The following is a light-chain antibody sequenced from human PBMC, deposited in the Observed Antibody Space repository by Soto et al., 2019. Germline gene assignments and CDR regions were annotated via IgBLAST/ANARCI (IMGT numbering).Light chain of an antibody. Sequence: QSVLTQPTSASGTPGQRVTISCSGTSSNIGSNTVSWYQQLPGTAPKLLISNDNQRPSGVPDRFSGSKSGTSASLAISGLQSEDEADYYCAAWDDSLNGVVFGGGTKVTVL. CDR2: NDN. J-gene: IGLJ2*01. V-gene: IGLV1-44*01. CDR1: SSNIGSNT. CDR3: AAWDDSLNGVV.